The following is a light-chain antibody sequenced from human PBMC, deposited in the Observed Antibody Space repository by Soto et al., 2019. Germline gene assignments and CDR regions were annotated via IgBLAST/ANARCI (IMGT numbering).Light chain of an antibody. V-gene: IGLV4-69*01. Sequence: QPVLTQSPSASASLGASVKLTCTLSSGHSSYAIAWLQQQPEKGPRYLMKLNSDGSHSKGDWIPDRFSGSSSGAERYLSISSLQSEDEADYYCQTWDTGIVVFGGGTQLTVL. CDR3: QTWDTGIVV. CDR2: LNSDGSH. CDR1: SGHSSYA. J-gene: IGLJ2*01.